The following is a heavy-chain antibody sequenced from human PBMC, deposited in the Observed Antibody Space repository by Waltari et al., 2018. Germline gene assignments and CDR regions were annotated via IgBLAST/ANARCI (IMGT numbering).Heavy chain of an antibody. CDR1: GYSISSGYS. Sequence: QVQLQESGPGLVKPSETLSLTCAVSGYSISSGYSWGWIRQPPGKGLEWIGSIYHSGSTYYNPSLKSRVTISVDTSKNQFSLKLSSVTAADTAVYYCAGFENYYDSSGYYEDYWGQGTLVTVSS. CDR3: AGFENYYDSSGYYEDY. V-gene: IGHV4-38-2*01. J-gene: IGHJ4*02. D-gene: IGHD3-22*01. CDR2: IYHSGST.